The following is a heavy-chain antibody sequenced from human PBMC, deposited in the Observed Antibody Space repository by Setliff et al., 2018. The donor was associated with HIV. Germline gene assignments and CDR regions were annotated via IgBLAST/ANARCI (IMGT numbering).Heavy chain of an antibody. D-gene: IGHD3-10*01. CDR3: ARETYYGSGSYLPTEYYYYYMDV. CDR2: IIPIFGTA. J-gene: IGHJ6*03. V-gene: IGHV1-69*05. Sequence: ASVKVSCKASGGTFSSFAISRVRQAPGQGLEWMGGIIPIFGTANYAQKFQGRVTITTDESTTTAYMELRSLRSEDTAVYYCARETYYGSGSYLPTEYYYYYMDVWGKGTTVTVS. CDR1: GGTFSSFA.